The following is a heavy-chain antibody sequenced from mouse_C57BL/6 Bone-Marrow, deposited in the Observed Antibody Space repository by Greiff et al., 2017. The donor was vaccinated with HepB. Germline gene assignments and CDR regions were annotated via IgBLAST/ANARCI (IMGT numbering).Heavy chain of an antibody. J-gene: IGHJ4*01. D-gene: IGHD6-1*01. CDR1: GYTFTSYW. CDR3: ARFGDSASYAMDY. V-gene: IGHV1-55*01. CDR2: IYPGSGST. Sequence: QVQLQQSGAELVKPGASVKMSCKASGYTFTSYWITWVKQRPGQGLEWIGDIYPGSGSTNYNEKFKSKATLTVDTSSSTAYMQLSSLTSEDSAVYYCARFGDSASYAMDYWGQGTSVTVSS.